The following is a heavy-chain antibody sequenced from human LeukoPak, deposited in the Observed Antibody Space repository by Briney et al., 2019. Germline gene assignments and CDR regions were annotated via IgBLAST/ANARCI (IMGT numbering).Heavy chain of an antibody. D-gene: IGHD2-21*02. CDR1: GGTFSSYA. CDR3: ARSPGVVTAMGDY. Sequence: SVKVSCKASGGTFSSYAISWVRQAPGQGLEWMGRIIPILGIANYAQKFQGRVTITADKSTSTAYMELSSLRSEDTAVYYCARSPGVVTAMGDYWGQGTLVTVSS. CDR2: IIPILGIA. J-gene: IGHJ4*02. V-gene: IGHV1-69*04.